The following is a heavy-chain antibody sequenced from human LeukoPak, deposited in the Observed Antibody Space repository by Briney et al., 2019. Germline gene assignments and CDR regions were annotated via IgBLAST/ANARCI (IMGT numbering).Heavy chain of an antibody. Sequence: GGSLRLSCAASGFTFSNSAMSWVRQAPGKGLEWVSTLSGSGITTYYADSVKGRFTISRDNSKNTLYLQMNSLRAEDTAVYYCAKYFASGSYYKLPHWGQGTLVTVSS. D-gene: IGHD3-10*01. J-gene: IGHJ1*01. V-gene: IGHV3-23*01. CDR2: LSGSGITT. CDR3: AKYFASGSYYKLPH. CDR1: GFTFSNSA.